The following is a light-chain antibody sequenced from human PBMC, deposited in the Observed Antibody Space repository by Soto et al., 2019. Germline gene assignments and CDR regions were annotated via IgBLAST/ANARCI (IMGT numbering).Light chain of an antibody. CDR3: QHYANWPLT. V-gene: IGKV3-15*01. CDR1: HDVSSK. CDR2: AAS. J-gene: IGKJ4*01. Sequence: EIVMTQSPVTLSVSPGERATLSCRASHDVSSKLAWYQQKPGQAPRLLIYAASTRATGLPARFSGSGSGTEFTRTISSLQSEDFAIYYCQHYANWPLTVGGGTKVEIK.